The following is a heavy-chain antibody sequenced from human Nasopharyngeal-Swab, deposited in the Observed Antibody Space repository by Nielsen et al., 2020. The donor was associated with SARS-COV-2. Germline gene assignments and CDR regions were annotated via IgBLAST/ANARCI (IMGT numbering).Heavy chain of an antibody. V-gene: IGHV4-39*01. CDR3: ARHSRVSTVVVVTLFDF. CDR2: MSYSGVP. J-gene: IGHJ4*02. Sequence: PGKGLEWIGSMSYSGVPFYNPSLRNRVTLSVDTSKNLLSLKLDSVTAADTALYYCARHSRVSTVVVVTLFDFWGQGIQVTVSS. D-gene: IGHD3-22*01.